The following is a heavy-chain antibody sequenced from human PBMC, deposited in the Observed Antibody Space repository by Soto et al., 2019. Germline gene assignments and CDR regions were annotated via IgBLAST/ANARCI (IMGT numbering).Heavy chain of an antibody. Sequence: SETLSLPCSVSGASFSSISHYWIRIRRTPGRGLEWIGYIYYTGMTTYSPSLKNRLTISVDTSKNQLSLRLTSVTAADTAVYSCARTERYQLSSFSDYSGQGSQVNVSA. CDR1: GASFSSISHY. D-gene: IGHD2-2*01. J-gene: IGHJ4*02. V-gene: IGHV4-61*01. CDR3: ARTERYQLSSFSDY. CDR2: IYYTGMT.